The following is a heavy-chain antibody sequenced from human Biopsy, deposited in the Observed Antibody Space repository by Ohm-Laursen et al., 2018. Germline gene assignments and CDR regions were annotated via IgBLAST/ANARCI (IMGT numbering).Heavy chain of an antibody. CDR1: GGSVTNRNYC. CDR3: ARDFCDTTGCYPQN. CDR2: VFYPGNT. D-gene: IGHD2-2*01. Sequence: PSDTLSLTCTVSGGSVTNRNYCRSWIRQSPGKKLEWIGYVFYPGNTNYNPSLRSRVTISVDTSKNQFSLKLSSVTAADTAVYYCARDFCDTTGCYPQNWGKGTLVTVSS. V-gene: IGHV4-61*01. J-gene: IGHJ4*02.